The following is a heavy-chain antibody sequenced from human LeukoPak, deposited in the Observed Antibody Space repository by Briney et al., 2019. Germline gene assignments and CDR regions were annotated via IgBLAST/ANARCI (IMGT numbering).Heavy chain of an antibody. Sequence: GGSLRLSCAASGFTFSSYSMNWVHQAPGKGLEWVSSISSSGSYIYYADSVKGRFTISRDNAKNSLYLQMNSLRAEDTAVYYCARSPNWRTFDYWGQGTLVTVSS. CDR1: GFTFSSYS. V-gene: IGHV3-21*01. CDR3: ARSPNWRTFDY. CDR2: ISSSGSYI. J-gene: IGHJ4*02. D-gene: IGHD1-1*01.